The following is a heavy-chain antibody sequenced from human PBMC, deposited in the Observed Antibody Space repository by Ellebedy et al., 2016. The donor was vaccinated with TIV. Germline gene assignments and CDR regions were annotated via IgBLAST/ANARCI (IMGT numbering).Heavy chain of an antibody. CDR2: INSDGSST. CDR3: ARDGDDILTGYYDDAFDI. V-gene: IGHV3-74*01. J-gene: IGHJ3*02. D-gene: IGHD3-9*01. CDR1: GFTFSSYW. Sequence: GGSLRLSXAASGFTFSSYWMHWVRQAPGKGLVWVSRINSDGSSTSYADSVKGRFTISRDNAKNTLYLQMNSLRAEDTAVYYCARDGDDILTGYYDDAFDIWGQGTMVTVSS.